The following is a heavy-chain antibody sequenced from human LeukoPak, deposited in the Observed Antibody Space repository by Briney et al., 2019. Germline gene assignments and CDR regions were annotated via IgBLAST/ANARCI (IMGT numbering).Heavy chain of an antibody. V-gene: IGHV4-39*01. CDR1: GGSISSSSYY. CDR3: ARLNYKATINDYYYYMDV. J-gene: IGHJ6*03. CDR2: IYYSGST. D-gene: IGHD5-12*01. Sequence: PSETLSLTCTVSGGSISSSSYYWGWIRQPPGKGLEWIGSIYYSGSTYYNPSLKSRVTISVDTSKNQFSLKLSSVTAADTAVYYCARLNYKATINDYYYYMDVWGKGTTVTVSS.